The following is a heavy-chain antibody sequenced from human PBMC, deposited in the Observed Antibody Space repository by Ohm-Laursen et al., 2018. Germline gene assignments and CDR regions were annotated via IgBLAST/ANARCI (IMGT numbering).Heavy chain of an antibody. CDR3: ARHWTNPNFDY. V-gene: IGHV4-39*01. J-gene: IGHJ4*02. D-gene: IGHD3/OR15-3a*01. CDR2: VYYTGTT. Sequence: SETLSLTCTVSGGSMSNSNFYWAWVRQSPGKGLEWIGSVYYTGTTYYSSSLKSRVTISVDTSKNHFSLKVSSGTAADTALYYCARHWTNPNFDYWGQGTLVTVSS. CDR1: GGSMSNSNFY.